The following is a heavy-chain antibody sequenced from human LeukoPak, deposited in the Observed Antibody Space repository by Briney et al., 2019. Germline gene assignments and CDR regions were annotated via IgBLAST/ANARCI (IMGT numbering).Heavy chain of an antibody. V-gene: IGHV5-51*01. CDR3: ARSLYCSSTSCQDYYYYGMDV. CDR2: IYPGDSDT. D-gene: IGHD2-2*01. CDR1: GYSFTSYW. Sequence: GESLKISCKASGYSFTSYWIGWVRQMPGKGLEWMGIIYPGDSDTRYSPSFQGQVTISADKSISTAYLQWSSLKASDTAMYYCARSLYCSSTSCQDYYYYGMDVWGQGTTVTVSS. J-gene: IGHJ6*02.